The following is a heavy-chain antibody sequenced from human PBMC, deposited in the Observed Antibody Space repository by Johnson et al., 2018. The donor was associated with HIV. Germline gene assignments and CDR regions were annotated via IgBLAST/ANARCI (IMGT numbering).Heavy chain of an antibody. V-gene: IGHV3-30*04. CDR3: ARERRAGVKGAFDI. Sequence: QVQLVESGGGVVQSGRSLRLSCAASGFTFSSYAMHWVRQAPGKGLEWVAVISDDGSNKYYADSVKGRFTISRDNSKNTLYLQMNSLRDEDTAVYYCARERRAGVKGAFDIWGQGTMVTVSS. D-gene: IGHD2-21*01. CDR2: ISDDGSNK. J-gene: IGHJ3*02. CDR1: GFTFSSYA.